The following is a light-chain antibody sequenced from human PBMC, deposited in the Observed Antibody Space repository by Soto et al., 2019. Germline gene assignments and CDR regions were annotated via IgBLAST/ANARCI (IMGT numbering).Light chain of an antibody. J-gene: IGKJ5*01. V-gene: IGKV1-5*01. Sequence: DIQMTQSPSTLPASVGDRVTITCRASQSISNWLAWYQQKPGRAPNLLIYGASTLQSGVPSRFSGSGSGTDFTLTISNLQPEDFATYYCQQLNAYPLTFGQGTRLGIK. CDR1: QSISNW. CDR2: GAS. CDR3: QQLNAYPLT.